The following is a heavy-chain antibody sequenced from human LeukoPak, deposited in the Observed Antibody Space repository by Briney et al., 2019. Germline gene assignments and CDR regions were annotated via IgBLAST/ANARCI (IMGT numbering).Heavy chain of an antibody. CDR3: ARAGVGSGYCSSTSCLNYYYYGMDV. Sequence: ASVKVSCKASGYTFTSYGISWVRQAPGQGLEWMGWISAYNGNTNYAQKLQGRVTMTTDTSTSTAYMELRSLRSDDTAVYYCARAGVGSGYCSSTSCLNYYYYGMDVWGQGTTVTVPS. D-gene: IGHD2-2*01. CDR1: GYTFTSYG. CDR2: ISAYNGNT. J-gene: IGHJ6*02. V-gene: IGHV1-18*01.